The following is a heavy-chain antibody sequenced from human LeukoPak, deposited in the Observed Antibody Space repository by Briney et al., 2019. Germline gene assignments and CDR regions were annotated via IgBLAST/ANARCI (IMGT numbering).Heavy chain of an antibody. Sequence: GSLRLSCAASGFTFSSYGMHWVRQAPGKGLEWIGNIYYSGSTYYNASLQSRVTISIDTSKNQFSLRLNPVTAADTAMYYCAKSGGSGLIDYWGQGTLVTVSS. CDR2: IYYSGST. CDR3: AKSGGSGLIDY. CDR1: GFTFSSYG. J-gene: IGHJ4*02. D-gene: IGHD6-25*01. V-gene: IGHV4-59*04.